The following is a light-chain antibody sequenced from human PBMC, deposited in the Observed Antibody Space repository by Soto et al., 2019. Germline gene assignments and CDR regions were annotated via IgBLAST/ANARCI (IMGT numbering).Light chain of an antibody. CDR1: SSDVGGYNY. CDR3: SSYRSSNTVV. V-gene: IGLV2-14*01. J-gene: IGLJ3*02. CDR2: EVS. Sequence: QSALTQPASVSGSPGQSIIISCTGTSSDVGGYNYVSWYQQHPGKAPKLMIYEVSNRPSGVSNRFSGSKSGNTASLTISGLQAEDEADYYCSSYRSSNTVVFGGGTKVTVL.